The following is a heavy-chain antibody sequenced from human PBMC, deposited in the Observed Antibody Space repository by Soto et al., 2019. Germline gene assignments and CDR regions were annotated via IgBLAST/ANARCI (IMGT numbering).Heavy chain of an antibody. J-gene: IGHJ3*02. CDR3: VRTAYGDI. CDR1: GFAFSNYW. Sequence: PGGSLRLSCAASGFAFSNYWMSWVRQAPGKGLEWVASTKQDGSEKYYVDSVKGRFTISRDNAKNSLYLQMNSLRAEDTAVYYCVRTAYGDIWGQGTMVTVS. CDR2: TKQDGSEK. V-gene: IGHV3-7*03. D-gene: IGHD2-21*01.